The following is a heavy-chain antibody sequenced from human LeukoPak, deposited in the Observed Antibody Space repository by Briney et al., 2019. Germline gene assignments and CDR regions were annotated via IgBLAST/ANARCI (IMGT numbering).Heavy chain of an antibody. CDR1: GFTFSTFA. CDR2: LSGSGTTGT. D-gene: IGHD5-24*01. Sequence: GGSLRLSCAASGFTFSTFAMSWVRQAPGKGLERVSVLSGSGTTGTYYADSVKGRFTISRDISMQTLYLQMNSLRAEDTAVYYCAKGSRIDGYNSWGQGTLVTVSS. CDR3: AKGSRIDGYNS. J-gene: IGHJ4*02. V-gene: IGHV3-23*01.